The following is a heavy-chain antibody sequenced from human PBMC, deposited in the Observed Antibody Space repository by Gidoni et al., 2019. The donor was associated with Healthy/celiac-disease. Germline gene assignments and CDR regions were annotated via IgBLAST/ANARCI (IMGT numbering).Heavy chain of an antibody. CDR2: IYSGGST. CDR1: GFTVSSHS. Sequence: EVQLVESGGGLVQPGGSLRLSCAASGFTVSSHSMSGVRQAPGKGLEWGSVIYSGGSTYYADSVKGRFTISRDNSKNTLYLQMNSLRAEDTAVYYCARWGYSGSYFGLGVYYYYGMDVWGQVTTVTVSS. V-gene: IGHV3-66*01. CDR3: ARWGYSGSYFGLGVYYYYGMDV. J-gene: IGHJ6*02. D-gene: IGHD1-26*01.